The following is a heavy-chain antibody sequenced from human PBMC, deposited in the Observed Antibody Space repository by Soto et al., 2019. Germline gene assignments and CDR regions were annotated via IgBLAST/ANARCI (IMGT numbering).Heavy chain of an antibody. D-gene: IGHD7-27*01. J-gene: IGHJ5*01. CDR3: ALTHRLSSPLGWFDP. CDR2: IDWDDVK. V-gene: IGHV2-70*11. CDR1: GFSLSTSGMC. Sequence: SGPRLVNPTQTLTLTYTFSGFSLSTSGMCVSCIRQPPGKALEWLARIDWDDVKYYMTSLKTRLTMSKDTFEKQVVLTMTNVDPVYTATYFCALTHRLSSPLGWFDPWGQGTQVTV.